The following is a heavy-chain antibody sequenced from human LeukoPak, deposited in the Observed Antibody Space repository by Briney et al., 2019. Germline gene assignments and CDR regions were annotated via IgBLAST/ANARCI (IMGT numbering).Heavy chain of an antibody. CDR1: GYTFSRYG. D-gene: IGHD6-13*01. V-gene: IGHV1-18*04. CDR3: ARDMVGLAADGNWFDR. Sequence: ASVKVSCKASGYTFSRYGSSWVRQAPGQGLEWMGWIATYNSKTKYVEKVQGRVTMTTETSTTTVYMELRTLRSDDTAVYYCARDMVGLAADGNWFDRWGQGTLVTVSS. CDR2: IATYNSKT. J-gene: IGHJ5*02.